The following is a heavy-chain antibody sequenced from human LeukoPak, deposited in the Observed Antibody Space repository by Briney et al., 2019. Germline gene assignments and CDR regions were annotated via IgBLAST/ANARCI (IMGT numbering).Heavy chain of an antibody. J-gene: IGHJ6*02. Sequence: SVKVSCKASGGTFSSYAISWVRQAPGQGLEWMGRIIPILGIANYEQKFQGRVTITADKSTSIAYMELSSLRSEDTAVYYCARDYYDSSGYYYTEEYYYYGMDVWGQGTTVTVSS. V-gene: IGHV1-69*04. CDR3: ARDYYDSSGYYYTEEYYYYGMDV. D-gene: IGHD3-22*01. CDR1: GGTFSSYA. CDR2: IIPILGIA.